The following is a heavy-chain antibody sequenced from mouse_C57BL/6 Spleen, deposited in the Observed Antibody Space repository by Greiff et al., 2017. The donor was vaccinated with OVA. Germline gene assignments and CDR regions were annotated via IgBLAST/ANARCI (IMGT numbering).Heavy chain of an antibody. CDR1: GFNIQNTY. V-gene: IGHV14-3*01. Sequence: EVQLQQSVAELVRPGASVKLSCTASGFNIQNTYMHWVKQRPEQGLEWIGRIDPANGNTKYAPKFQGKATIAADTSSNTAYLQLSSLTSEDTAIYYCARRSQLRLLDYWGQGTTLTVAS. CDR3: ARRSQLRLLDY. J-gene: IGHJ2*01. D-gene: IGHD3-2*02. CDR2: IDPANGNT.